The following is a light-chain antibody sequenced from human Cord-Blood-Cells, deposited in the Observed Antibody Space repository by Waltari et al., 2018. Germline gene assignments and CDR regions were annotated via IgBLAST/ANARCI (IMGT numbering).Light chain of an antibody. Sequence: QSALTQPASVSASPGPSLTIPCTGTSSDVGGYNYVPCYQQHPDKAPKLKIYDVSNRPSGVSNRFSGSNSGNTASLTISGLQAEDEADYYCSSYTSSSTWVFGGGTKLTVL. CDR3: SSYTSSSTWV. J-gene: IGLJ3*02. CDR2: DVS. V-gene: IGLV2-14*01. CDR1: SSDVGGYNY.